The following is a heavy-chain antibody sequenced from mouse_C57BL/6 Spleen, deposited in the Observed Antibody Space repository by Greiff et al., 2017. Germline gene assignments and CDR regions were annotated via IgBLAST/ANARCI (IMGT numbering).Heavy chain of an antibody. CDR2: ISYDGSN. Sequence: EVKLMESGPGLVKPSQSLSLTCSVTGYSITSGYYWNWIRQFPGNKLEWMGYISYDGSNNYNPSLQNRISIPHETSKNQCFLKLNTVTTEDTATYYCARGDGYPFAYWGQGTLVTVSA. CDR1: GYSITSGYY. CDR3: ARGDGYPFAY. D-gene: IGHD2-3*01. V-gene: IGHV3-6*01. J-gene: IGHJ3*01.